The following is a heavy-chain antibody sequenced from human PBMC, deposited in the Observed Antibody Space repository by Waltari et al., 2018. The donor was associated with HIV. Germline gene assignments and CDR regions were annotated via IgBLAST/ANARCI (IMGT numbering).Heavy chain of an antibody. CDR2: CKSCNSVS. D-gene: IGHD2-21*01. CDR1: GYTFTGYY. CDR3: AKGEAQVFRARGY. J-gene: IGHJ4*02. V-gene: IGHV1-2*02. Sequence: QVQLVQSGAEVKKPGASVKVSCKASGYTFTGYYIHWVRQAPGQGLEWMEWCKSCNSVSNHAQELRNMYPITVDTPSITGFVQLDMLRSGDTAVYEWAKGEAQVFRARGYWGQGTLVTVPS.